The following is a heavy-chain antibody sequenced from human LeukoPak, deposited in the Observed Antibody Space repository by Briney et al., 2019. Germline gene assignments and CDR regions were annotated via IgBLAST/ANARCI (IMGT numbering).Heavy chain of an antibody. D-gene: IGHD6-6*01. CDR1: VFTFSSYS. CDR2: ISSSSSYI. CDR3: AREDIAARPVSEY. J-gene: IGHJ4*02. V-gene: IGHV3-21*01. Sequence: GGSLRLSCAASVFTFSSYSMNWVRQAPGKGLEWVSSISSSSSYIYYADSVKGRFTISRDNAKNSLYLQMNSLRAEDTAVYYCAREDIAARPVSEYWGQGTLVTVSS.